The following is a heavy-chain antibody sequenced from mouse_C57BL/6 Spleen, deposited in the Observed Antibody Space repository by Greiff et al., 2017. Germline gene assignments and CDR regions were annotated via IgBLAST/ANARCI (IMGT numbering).Heavy chain of an antibody. Sequence: QVQLQQPGAELVRPGSSVKLSCKASGYTFTSYWMHWVKQRPIQGLEWIGNIDPSGSETHYNQKFKDKATLTVDKSSSTAYMQLSSLTSEDSAVYYCARDYSNFHWYFDVWGTGTTVTVSS. CDR2: IDPSGSET. CDR3: ARDYSNFHWYFDV. CDR1: GYTFTSYW. J-gene: IGHJ1*03. D-gene: IGHD2-5*01. V-gene: IGHV1-52*01.